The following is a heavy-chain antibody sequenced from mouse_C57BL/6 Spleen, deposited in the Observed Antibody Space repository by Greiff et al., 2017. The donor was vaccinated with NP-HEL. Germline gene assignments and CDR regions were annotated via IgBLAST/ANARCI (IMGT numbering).Heavy chain of an antibody. D-gene: IGHD1-1*01. J-gene: IGHJ3*01. CDR3: ARRLRYSAWFAD. CDR2: ISSGSSTI. V-gene: IGHV5-17*01. CDR1: GFTFSDYG. Sequence: EVMLVESGGGLVKPGGSLKLSCAASGFTFSDYGMHWVRQAPEKGLEWVAYISSGSSTIYYADTVKGRFTLSRDNATNTLFLQMTSMRSEDTTMYYCARRLRYSAWFADWGQGTLVTVSA.